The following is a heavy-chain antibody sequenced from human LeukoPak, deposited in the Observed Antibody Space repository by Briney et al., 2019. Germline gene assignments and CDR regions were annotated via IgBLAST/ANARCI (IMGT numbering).Heavy chain of an antibody. Sequence: GGSLRLSCAASGFTFSNYAMTWVRQAPGRGLECVSVISGSGGRTYYADSVKGRFTISRDNAKNTLYLQMNSLRAEDTAVYYCARNHYLSGDYWGQGTLVTVSS. D-gene: IGHD3-10*01. CDR2: ISGSGGRT. J-gene: IGHJ4*02. V-gene: IGHV3-23*01. CDR3: ARNHYLSGDY. CDR1: GFTFSNYA.